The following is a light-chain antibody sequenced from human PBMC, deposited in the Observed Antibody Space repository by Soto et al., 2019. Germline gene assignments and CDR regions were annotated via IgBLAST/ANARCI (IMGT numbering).Light chain of an antibody. Sequence: ESVLTQSPATLSLSPGQRATLSCRASRSVTTSLAWYQQKPGQAPRLLIYDTGNRATGIPARFSGSFSGTDFTLTISILEPEDFAVYYCQQRNNWPPGYTFGQGTKLEIK. CDR2: DTG. J-gene: IGKJ2*01. CDR3: QQRNNWPPGYT. V-gene: IGKV3-11*01. CDR1: RSVTTS.